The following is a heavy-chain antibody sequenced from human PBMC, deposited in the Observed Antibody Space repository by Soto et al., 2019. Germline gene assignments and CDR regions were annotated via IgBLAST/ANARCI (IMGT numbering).Heavy chain of an antibody. D-gene: IGHD4-17*01. Sequence: EVQLVEAGGGLVEPGGSLRLSCAASGFTVTNYEMSWVRQAPAKGLEWVSYINSGGTSIKYADSVKGRFTISRDNARNSLYLQMNSLRDEDTAVYYCARENYGDAFDFWGQGALVTVSS. CDR1: GFTVTNYE. CDR3: ARENYGDAFDF. J-gene: IGHJ4*02. V-gene: IGHV3-48*03. CDR2: INSGGTSI.